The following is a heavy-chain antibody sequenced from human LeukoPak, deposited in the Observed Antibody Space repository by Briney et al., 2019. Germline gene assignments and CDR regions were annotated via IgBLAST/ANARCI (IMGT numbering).Heavy chain of an antibody. CDR1: GFTFSSYW. CDR2: IKQDGSEK. V-gene: IGHV3-7*01. D-gene: IGHD1-26*01. Sequence: GGSLRLSCAASGFTFSSYWMSWVRQAPGKGLEWVANIKQDGSEKYYVDSVKGRFTISRDNAKNSLYLRMNSLRAEDTAVYYCARDKIVGATKFDYWGQGTLVTVSS. J-gene: IGHJ4*02. CDR3: ARDKIVGATKFDY.